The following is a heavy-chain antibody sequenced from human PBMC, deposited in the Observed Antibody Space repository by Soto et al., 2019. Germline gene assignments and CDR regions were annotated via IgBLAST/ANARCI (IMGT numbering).Heavy chain of an antibody. Sequence: GGSLRLSCAASGFTFSSYGMHWLRQAPGKGLEWVAVIWYDGSNKYYADSVKGRFTISRDNSKNTLYLQMNSLRAEDTAVYYCARAPNRLVPARLVDYWGQGTLVNVSS. CDR3: ARAPNRLVPARLVDY. D-gene: IGHD2-2*01. V-gene: IGHV3-33*01. J-gene: IGHJ4*02. CDR2: IWYDGSNK. CDR1: GFTFSSYG.